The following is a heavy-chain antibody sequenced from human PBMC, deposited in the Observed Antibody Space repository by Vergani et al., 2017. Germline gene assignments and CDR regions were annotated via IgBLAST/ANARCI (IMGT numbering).Heavy chain of an antibody. CDR2: INHSGST. J-gene: IGHJ5*02. Sequence: QVQLQESGPGLVKPSETLSLTCTVSGGSISSYYWSWIRQPPGKGLEWIGEINHSGSTNYNPSLKSQVTISVDTSKNQFSLKLSSVTAADTAVYCCARGRDVVVPAARRRFDPWGQGTLVTVSS. CDR1: GGSISSYY. V-gene: IGHV4-59*12. CDR3: ARGRDVVVPAARRRFDP. D-gene: IGHD2-2*01.